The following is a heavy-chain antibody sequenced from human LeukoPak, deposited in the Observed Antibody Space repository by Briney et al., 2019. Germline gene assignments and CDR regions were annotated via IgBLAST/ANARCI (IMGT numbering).Heavy chain of an antibody. J-gene: IGHJ4*02. Sequence: GGSLRLSCAASGFTFNNYAMSWVRQTPGKGLEWVSAISDNGGDTKYADSVKGRFTISRDNSRNTLYLQMNSLRVEDTAIYYCGRDWKLDYWGQGTLVTVSS. D-gene: IGHD1-1*01. CDR1: GFTFNNYA. CDR3: GRDWKLDY. CDR2: ISDNGGDT. V-gene: IGHV3-23*01.